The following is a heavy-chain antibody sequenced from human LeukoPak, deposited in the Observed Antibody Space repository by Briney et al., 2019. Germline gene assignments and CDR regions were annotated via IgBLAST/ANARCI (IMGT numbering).Heavy chain of an antibody. V-gene: IGHV4-34*01. J-gene: IGHJ4*02. Sequence: PSETLSLTCAVYGGSFSGYHWSWIRQPPGKGLEWIGEINHSGSTNYNPSLKSRVTISVDTSKNQFSLKLSSVTAADTAVYYCARGEWLRSWFGYWGQGTLVTISS. CDR3: ARGEWLRSWFGY. D-gene: IGHD5-12*01. CDR2: INHSGST. CDR1: GGSFSGYH.